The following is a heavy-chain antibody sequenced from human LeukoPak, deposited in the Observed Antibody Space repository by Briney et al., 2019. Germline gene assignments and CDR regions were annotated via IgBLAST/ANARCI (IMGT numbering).Heavy chain of an antibody. Sequence: TGGSLRLSCAASGFTFSSYSMNWVRQAPGKGLEWVSSISSSSSYIYYADSVKGRFTISRDNAKNSLYLQMNSLRAEDTAVYYCARVPQQLVISWGQGTLVTVSS. V-gene: IGHV3-21*01. J-gene: IGHJ5*02. CDR3: ARVPQQLVIS. CDR2: ISSSSSYI. D-gene: IGHD6-13*01. CDR1: GFTFSSYS.